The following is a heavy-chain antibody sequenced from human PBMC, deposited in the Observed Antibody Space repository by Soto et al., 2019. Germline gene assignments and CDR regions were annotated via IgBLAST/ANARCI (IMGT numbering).Heavy chain of an antibody. Sequence: EVQLVESGGGLVQPGGSLRLSCAASEFTFRSYWMTWVRQAPGKGLEWVANIKQDGSEKYYVDSVKGRFTISRDNAKNSLYLQMNSLRAEDTAVYYCAREAPFTLVRGVLDYWGQGTLVTVSS. J-gene: IGHJ4*02. CDR3: AREAPFTLVRGVLDY. CDR1: EFTFRSYW. D-gene: IGHD3-10*01. V-gene: IGHV3-7*01. CDR2: IKQDGSEK.